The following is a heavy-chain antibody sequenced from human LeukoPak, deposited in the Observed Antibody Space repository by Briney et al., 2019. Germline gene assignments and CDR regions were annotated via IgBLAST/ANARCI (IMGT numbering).Heavy chain of an antibody. J-gene: IGHJ4*02. CDR2: IHYSGST. Sequence: SETLSLTCTVSGGSIRSSSYYWGWIRQPPGKGLEWIGSIHYSGSTYYNPSLKSRVTISVDTSKNQIPLKLGSVTAADTAVYYCASFRGEVEISMIVVAVDHWGQGTLVTVSS. CDR1: GGSIRSSSYY. CDR3: ASFRGEVEISMIVVAVDH. V-gene: IGHV4-39*01. D-gene: IGHD3-22*01.